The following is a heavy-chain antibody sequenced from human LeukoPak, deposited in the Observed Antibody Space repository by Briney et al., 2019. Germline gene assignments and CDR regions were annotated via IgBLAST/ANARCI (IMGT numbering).Heavy chain of an antibody. CDR2: IYYSGST. D-gene: IGHD3-16*02. J-gene: IGHJ4*02. Sequence: PSETLSLTCAVSGYSISSGYYWSWIRQPPGKGLEWIGYIYYSGSTNYNPSLKSRVTISVDTSKNQFSLKLSSVTAADTAVYYCARGDDYVWGSYRFDYWGQGTLVTVSS. V-gene: IGHV4-61*01. CDR3: ARGDDYVWGSYRFDY. CDR1: GYSISSGYY.